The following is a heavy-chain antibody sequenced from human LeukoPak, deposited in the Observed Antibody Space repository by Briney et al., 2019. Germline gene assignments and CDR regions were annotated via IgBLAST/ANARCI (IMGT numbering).Heavy chain of an antibody. CDR1: GFTFSSYA. D-gene: IGHD3-10*01. V-gene: IGHV3-30*04. Sequence: GGSLRLSCAASGFTFSSYAMHWVRQAPGKGLEWVAVISYDGSNKYYADSVKGRFTISRDNSKNTLYLQMNSLRAKDTAVYYCARDRRGSGSSFDYWGQGTLVTVSS. CDR2: ISYDGSNK. J-gene: IGHJ4*02. CDR3: ARDRRGSGSSFDY.